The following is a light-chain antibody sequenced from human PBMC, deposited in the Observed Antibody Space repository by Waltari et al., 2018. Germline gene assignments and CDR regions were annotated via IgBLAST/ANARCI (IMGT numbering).Light chain of an antibody. J-gene: IGLJ3*02. V-gene: IGLV2-11*01. CDR2: DVS. CDR1: SNDVGAYNY. Sequence: QSALTQPRSVSGSPGQSVTISCTGTSNDVGAYNYVSWHQQHPGKAPKLLIYDVSKRPSGVPDRFSASKSGNTASLTIAGLQAEDEADYYCCSYTGTYTHWVFGGGTKLIVL. CDR3: CSYTGTYTHWV.